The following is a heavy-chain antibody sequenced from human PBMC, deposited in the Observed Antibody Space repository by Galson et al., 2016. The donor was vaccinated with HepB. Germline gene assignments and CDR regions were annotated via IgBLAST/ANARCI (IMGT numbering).Heavy chain of an antibody. Sequence: SLRLSCAASGFTLTNYGMHWVRQAPGKGLEWVAVISYDGSNKYYADSVKGRFTISRDNSKNTLYLQMNSLRAEGTAVYYCAKDIRSYGLFGRFDYWGQGTLVTVSS. CDR1: GFTLTNYG. CDR2: ISYDGSNK. V-gene: IGHV3-30*18. D-gene: IGHD5-18*01. J-gene: IGHJ4*02. CDR3: AKDIRSYGLFGRFDY.